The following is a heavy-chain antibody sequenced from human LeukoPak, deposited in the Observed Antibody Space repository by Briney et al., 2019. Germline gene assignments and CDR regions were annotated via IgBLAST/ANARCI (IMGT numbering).Heavy chain of an antibody. CDR2: IYYSGST. Sequence: PSETLSLTCTVPGGSISSSSYYWGWIRQPPGKGLEWIGSIYYSGSTYYNPSLKSRVTISVDTSKNQFSQKLSSVTAADTAVYYCARHGAEGEYYYYYYMDVWGKGTTVTVSS. V-gene: IGHV4-39*01. CDR3: ARHGAEGEYYYYYYMDV. J-gene: IGHJ6*03. D-gene: IGHD3-10*01. CDR1: GGSISSSSYY.